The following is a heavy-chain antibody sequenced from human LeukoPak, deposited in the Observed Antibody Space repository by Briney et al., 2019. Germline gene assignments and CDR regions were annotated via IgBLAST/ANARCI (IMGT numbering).Heavy chain of an antibody. V-gene: IGHV3-23*01. CDR2: ISGSGANT. J-gene: IGHJ5*02. CDR1: GFTFSSYA. Sequence: GSLRLSCAASGFTFSSYAMSWVRQAPGKGLEWVSAISGSGANTSYAGSVKGWFTISRDISKDTLYLQMNGLTVEDTAMYYCAKDISVYDTSGYYYDHWGQGTLVTVSS. D-gene: IGHD3-22*01. CDR3: AKDISVYDTSGYYYDH.